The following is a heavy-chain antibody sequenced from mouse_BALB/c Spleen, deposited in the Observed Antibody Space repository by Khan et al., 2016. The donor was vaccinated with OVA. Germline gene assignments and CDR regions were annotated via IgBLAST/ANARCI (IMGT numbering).Heavy chain of an antibody. CDR1: GFTFSTYG. Sequence: EVELVESGGDLVKPGGSLKLSCAASGFTFSTYGMSWVRQTPDKRLEWVATVSTGGGYTYYPDSVKGRFTISRDNAKNTLYLQMSGLKSEDTAMFYVTRLAYYYVSEGFAYWGQGTLVTVSA. D-gene: IGHD1-1*01. J-gene: IGHJ3*01. CDR2: VSTGGGYT. V-gene: IGHV5-6*01. CDR3: TRLAYYYVSEGFAY.